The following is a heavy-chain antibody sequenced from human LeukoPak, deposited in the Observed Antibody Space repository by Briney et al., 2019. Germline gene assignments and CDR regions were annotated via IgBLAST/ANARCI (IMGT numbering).Heavy chain of an antibody. CDR1: GFTFSHYG. V-gene: IGHV3-33*06. CDR2: IWNDGTNR. Sequence: TGGSLRLSCAAPGFTFSHYGTHWVRQAPGKGLEWVAVIWNDGTNRYYGDSVKGRFTISRDDSKNTVYLQMNGLRAGDTAVYYCAKDAQRGFDYSNSLEYWGQGTLVTVSS. J-gene: IGHJ4*02. D-gene: IGHD4-11*01. CDR3: AKDAQRGFDYSNSLEY.